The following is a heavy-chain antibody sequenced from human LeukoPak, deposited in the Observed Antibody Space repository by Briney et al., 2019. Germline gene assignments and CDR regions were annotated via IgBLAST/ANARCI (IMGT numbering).Heavy chain of an antibody. Sequence: GGSLRLSCAASGFTFSSYAMSWVRQAPGKGLEWVSAISGSGGSTYYADSVKGRFTISRDNSKNTLYLQMNSLRAEDTAVYYCAKHGLSGSYSVVLYYFDYWGQGTLVTVSS. CDR3: AKHGLSGSYSVVLYYFDY. CDR2: ISGSGGST. J-gene: IGHJ4*02. D-gene: IGHD1-26*01. V-gene: IGHV3-23*01. CDR1: GFTFSSYA.